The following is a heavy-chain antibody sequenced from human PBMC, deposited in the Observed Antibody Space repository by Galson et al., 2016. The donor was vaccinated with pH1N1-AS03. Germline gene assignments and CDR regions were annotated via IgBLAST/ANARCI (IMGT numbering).Heavy chain of an antibody. CDR1: GGTFGTSA. CDR3: SPPGGVGYLDN. D-gene: IGHD3-16*01. Sequence: SVKVSCKASGGTFGTSAISWVRQAPGQGPEWMGRLTPMLNVTGYAQKFQGRVTITAGTSTSTVYMELCRLRSDDTAVYYWSPPGGVGYLDNWGRGTLVTVSS. J-gene: IGHJ4*02. CDR2: LTPMLNVT. V-gene: IGHV1-69*04.